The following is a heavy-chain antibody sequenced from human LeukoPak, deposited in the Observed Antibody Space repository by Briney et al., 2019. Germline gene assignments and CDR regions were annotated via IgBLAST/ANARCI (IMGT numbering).Heavy chain of an antibody. CDR3: ARAHSGWYFGY. J-gene: IGHJ4*02. D-gene: IGHD6-19*01. CDR1: GFTFSSYD. V-gene: IGHV3-13*01. CDR2: IGTAGDT. Sequence: GGSLRLSCAASGFTFSSYDMHWVRQATGKGLEWVSAIGTAGDTYYPGSVKGRFTISRENAKNSLYLQMNSLRAEDTAVYYCARAHSGWYFGYWGQGTLVTVSS.